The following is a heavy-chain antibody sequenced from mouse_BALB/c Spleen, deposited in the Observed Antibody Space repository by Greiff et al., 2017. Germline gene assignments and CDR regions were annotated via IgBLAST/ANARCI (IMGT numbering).Heavy chain of an antibody. V-gene: IGHV1-87*01. CDR1: GYTFTSYW. J-gene: IGHJ2*01. CDR3: AALDY. Sequence: VQLQQSGAELARPGASVKLSCKASGYTFTSYWMQWVKQRPGQGLEWIGAIYPGDGDTRYTQKFKGKATLTADKSSSTAYMQLSSLASEDSAVYYCAALDYWGQGTTLTVSS. CDR2: IYPGDGDT.